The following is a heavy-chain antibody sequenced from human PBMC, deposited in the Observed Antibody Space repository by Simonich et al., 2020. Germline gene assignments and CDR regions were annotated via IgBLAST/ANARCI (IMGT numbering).Heavy chain of an antibody. D-gene: IGHD6-13*01. CDR3: ARDQGGRAAAATDY. CDR2: IHAYNSQP. Sequence: QVQLVQSGAEVKKPGASVKVSCKASGYTFTSYGISWVRQAPGKGLEWMGWIHAYNSQPNYAQKLQVRVTMTTGTSTSTAYMELRSLRSDDTAVYYCARDQGGRAAAATDYWGQGTLVTVSS. J-gene: IGHJ4*02. CDR1: GYTFTSYG. V-gene: IGHV1-18*01.